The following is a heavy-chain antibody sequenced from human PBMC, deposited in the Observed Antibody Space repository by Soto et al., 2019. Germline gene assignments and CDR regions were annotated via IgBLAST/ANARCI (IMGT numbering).Heavy chain of an antibody. J-gene: IGHJ4*02. Sequence: QLQLQESGPGLVKPSETLSLTCTVSGGSISSSSYYWGWIRQPPGKGLEWIGSIYYSGSTYYNPSLKSRVTISVDTSKNQFSLKLSSVTAADTAVYYCARHTIVVVKGPFDYWGQGTLVTVSS. V-gene: IGHV4-39*01. CDR3: ARHTIVVVKGPFDY. D-gene: IGHD2-21*01. CDR2: IYYSGST. CDR1: GGSISSSSYY.